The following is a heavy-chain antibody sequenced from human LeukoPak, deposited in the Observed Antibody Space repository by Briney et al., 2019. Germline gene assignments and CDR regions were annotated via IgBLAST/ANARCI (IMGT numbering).Heavy chain of an antibody. CDR2: IYYSGST. CDR1: GGSISSYY. V-gene: IGHV4-59*08. J-gene: IGHJ4*02. Sequence: SETLSLTCTVSGGSISSYYWSWIRQPPGKGLEWIGYIYYSGSTNYNPSLKSRVTISVDTSKNQFSLKLSSVTAADTAVYYCASLEKGSFDYWGQGTLVTVSS. CDR3: ASLEKGSFDY.